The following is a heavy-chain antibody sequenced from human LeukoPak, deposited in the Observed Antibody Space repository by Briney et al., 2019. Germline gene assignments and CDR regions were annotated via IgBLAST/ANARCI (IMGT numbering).Heavy chain of an antibody. V-gene: IGHV4-38-2*02. J-gene: IGHJ6*03. CDR3: ARQKRIVGATYPEGAYYYYYYLDV. CDR2: IYYSGSI. Sequence: SETLSLTCSVSGYSISNAYYWGWIRQPPGKGLEWIGSIYYSGSIFYNPSLKSRVTISIDTSKNHFSLKLSSVTAADTAVYYCARQKRIVGATYPEGAYYYYYYLDVWGKGTTVTISS. D-gene: IGHD1-26*01. CDR1: GYSISNAYY.